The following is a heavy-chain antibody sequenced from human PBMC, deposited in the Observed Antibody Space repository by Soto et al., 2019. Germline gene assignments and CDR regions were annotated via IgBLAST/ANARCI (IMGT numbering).Heavy chain of an antibody. V-gene: IGHV1-18*04. J-gene: IGHJ6*02. Sequence: ASVKVSCKASGYTFTSYGISWVRQAPGQGLEWMGWISAYNGNTNYAQKLQGRVTMTTDTSTSTAYMELRSLRSDDTAVYYCARVEPFLEWLHGMDVWGQGTTVTVSS. CDR2: ISAYNGNT. CDR1: GYTFTSYG. CDR3: ARVEPFLEWLHGMDV. D-gene: IGHD3-3*02.